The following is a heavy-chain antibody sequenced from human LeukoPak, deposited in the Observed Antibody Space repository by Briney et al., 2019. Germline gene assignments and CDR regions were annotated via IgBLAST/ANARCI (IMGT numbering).Heavy chain of an antibody. CDR2: INPSGGST. CDR3: ARDFSNYGSGSTYFDY. D-gene: IGHD3-10*01. J-gene: IGHJ4*02. Sequence: ASVKVSCKASGYTFTGYYMHWVRQAPGQGLEWMGIINPSGGSTSYAQKFQGRVTMTRDTSTSTVYMELSSLRSEDTAVYYCARDFSNYGSGSTYFDYWGQGTLVTVSS. V-gene: IGHV1-46*01. CDR1: GYTFTGYY.